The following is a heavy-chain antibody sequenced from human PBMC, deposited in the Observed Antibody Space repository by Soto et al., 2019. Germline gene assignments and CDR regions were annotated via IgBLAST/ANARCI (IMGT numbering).Heavy chain of an antibody. J-gene: IGHJ5*02. Sequence: QVQLQQSGPGLVKSSETLSLTCTVSGGSISSYYWSWIRQPPGKGLEWIGYMYYGGRTNYNPSLKSRFTISVDTSKMQVSLKLSSVTAADTAVYFCARGTPSPLIVRSSRGPWFDPWGQGTLVTVSS. CDR3: ARGTPSPLIVRSSRGPWFDP. CDR2: MYYGGRT. D-gene: IGHD2-15*01. CDR1: GGSISSYY. V-gene: IGHV4-59*08.